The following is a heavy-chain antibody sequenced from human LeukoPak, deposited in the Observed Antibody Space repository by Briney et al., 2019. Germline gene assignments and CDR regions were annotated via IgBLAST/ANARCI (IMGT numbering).Heavy chain of an antibody. J-gene: IGHJ6*02. CDR1: GYSFTTYG. D-gene: IGHD3-3*01. CDR3: ARGLDGGSFYDFWSGYPGGRYGMDV. Sequence: ASVKVSCKASGYSFTTYGISWVRQAPGQGLEWMGWISAYNGNTQYVQKLQGRVTMTTDTSTSTAYMELRSLRSDDTAVYYCARGLDGGSFYDFWSGYPGGRYGMDVWGQGTTVTVSS. V-gene: IGHV1-18*01. CDR2: ISAYNGNT.